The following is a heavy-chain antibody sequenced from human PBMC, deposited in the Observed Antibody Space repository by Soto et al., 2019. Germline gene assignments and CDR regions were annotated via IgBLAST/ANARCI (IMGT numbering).Heavy chain of an antibody. D-gene: IGHD3-16*01. Sequence: SETLSLTCTVSGASIGSSGYFWAWIRQAPGKGLEWFGTISYSGSKYYNPSLRNRITISADSSKTQFSLTLSSATAADTAVYFCARHQGEGWFDPWGQGTLVTVSS. CDR3: ARHQGEGWFDP. CDR1: GASIGSSGYF. V-gene: IGHV4-39*01. J-gene: IGHJ5*02. CDR2: ISYSGSK.